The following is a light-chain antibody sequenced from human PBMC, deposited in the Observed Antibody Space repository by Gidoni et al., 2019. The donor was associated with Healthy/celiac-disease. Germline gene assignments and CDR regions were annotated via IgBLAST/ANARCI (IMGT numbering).Light chain of an antibody. CDR1: NIGSKS. Sequence: SYVLTQSPSVPVVPGKTARITCGGNNIGSKSVLWYQQKPGQAPVLVVYDDRERPSGIPERFSGSNSGNTATLTISRVEAGDEADYYCQVWDSSSDHYVFGTGTKVTVL. V-gene: IGLV3-21*03. J-gene: IGLJ1*01. CDR2: DDR. CDR3: QVWDSSSDHYV.